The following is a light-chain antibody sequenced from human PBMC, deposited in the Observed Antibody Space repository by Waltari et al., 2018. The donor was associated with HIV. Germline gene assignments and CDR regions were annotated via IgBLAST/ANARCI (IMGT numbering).Light chain of an antibody. Sequence: QSALTQPASVSGSPGQSITISCTVTSIDIGTYNSASWYQTHPGNAPKLMIYDVSNRPSGVSNRFSGSKSGNTASLTISGLQAEDEADYYCSSYTSSSTPVVFGGGTKLTVL. J-gene: IGLJ2*01. CDR1: SIDIGTYNS. CDR3: SSYTSSSTPVV. CDR2: DVS. V-gene: IGLV2-14*01.